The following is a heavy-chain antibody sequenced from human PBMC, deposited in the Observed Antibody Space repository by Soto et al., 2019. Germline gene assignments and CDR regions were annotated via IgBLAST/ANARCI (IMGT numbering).Heavy chain of an antibody. D-gene: IGHD6-25*01. CDR3: ARHYSTGAVFDY. Sequence: QLQLQESGPGLVKSSETLSLTCSVSGASVSSSHYWGWIRQPPGKGLEWIGSVSYSGSPYYSPSFKSRITVSVDTSSIQFSLRVRSVTATDTAVYFCARHYSTGAVFDYWGQGKLVTVSS. J-gene: IGHJ4*02. CDR2: VSYSGSP. CDR1: GASVSSSHY. V-gene: IGHV4-39*01.